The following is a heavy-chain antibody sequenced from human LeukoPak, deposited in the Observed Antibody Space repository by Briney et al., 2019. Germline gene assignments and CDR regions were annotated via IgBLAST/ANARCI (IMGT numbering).Heavy chain of an antibody. D-gene: IGHD3-3*01. J-gene: IGHJ6*03. V-gene: IGHV1-2*02. Sequence: ASVKVSCKASGYTFTGYYMHWVRQAPGQGREWMGWINPNSGGTNYAQKFQGRVTMTRDTSISTAYMELSRLRSDDTAVYYCARDLPHYDFWSGYFPVPGYYYMDVWGKGTTVTVSS. CDR1: GYTFTGYY. CDR3: ARDLPHYDFWSGYFPVPGYYYMDV. CDR2: INPNSGGT.